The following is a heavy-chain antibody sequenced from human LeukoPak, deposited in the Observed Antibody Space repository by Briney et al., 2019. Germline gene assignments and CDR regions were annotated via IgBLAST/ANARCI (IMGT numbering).Heavy chain of an antibody. D-gene: IGHD2-21*02. CDR1: GFTFSSYA. Sequence: GGSLRLSCAASGFTFSSYAMSWVRHAPGKGLEWVSAISGSGGSTYYADSVKGRFTISRDNSKNTLYLQMNSLRAEDTAVYYCAKAPRIVVVTAADYWGQGTLVTVSS. CDR3: AKAPRIVVVTAADY. CDR2: ISGSGGST. J-gene: IGHJ4*02. V-gene: IGHV3-23*01.